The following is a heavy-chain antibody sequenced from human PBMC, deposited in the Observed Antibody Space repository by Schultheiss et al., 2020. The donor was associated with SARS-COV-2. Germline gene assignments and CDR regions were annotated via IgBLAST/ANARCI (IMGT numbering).Heavy chain of an antibody. J-gene: IGHJ4*02. CDR3: ARHRSSSWNFDY. D-gene: IGHD6-13*01. CDR1: GGSISSSSYY. V-gene: IGHV4-39*01. Sequence: SETLSLTCTVSGGSISSSSYYWGWIRQPPGKGLEWIGSIYYSGSTYYNPSLKSRVTISVDTSKNQFSLKLSSVTAADTAVYYCARHRSSSWNFDYWGQGTLVTVSS. CDR2: IYYSGST.